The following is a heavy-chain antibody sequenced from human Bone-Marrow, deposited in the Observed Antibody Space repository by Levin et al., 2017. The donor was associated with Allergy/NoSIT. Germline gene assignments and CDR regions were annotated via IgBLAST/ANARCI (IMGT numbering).Heavy chain of an antibody. CDR3: ARAYYYDSNAYYNDAFDV. D-gene: IGHD3-22*01. V-gene: IGHV4-61*01. Sequence: SQTLSLTCSVSGGSVSSGSHYWNWIRQPPGKGLEWIGFVYHSGRTSYNPSLKSRVTISAVTSNNQLSLRLSSVTAADTAIYYCARAYYYDSNAYYNDAFDVWGPGTMVTVSS. J-gene: IGHJ3*01. CDR2: VYHSGRT. CDR1: GGSVSSGSHY.